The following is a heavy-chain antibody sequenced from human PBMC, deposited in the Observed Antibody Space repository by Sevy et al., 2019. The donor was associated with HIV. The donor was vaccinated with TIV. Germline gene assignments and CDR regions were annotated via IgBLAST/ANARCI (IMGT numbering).Heavy chain of an antibody. CDR2: ISGRSSYI. J-gene: IGHJ4*02. V-gene: IGHV3-21*01. CDR3: ARVLRVVRIDYFDY. D-gene: IGHD2-2*01. Sequence: GGSLRLSCAASGFIFSNYSMNWVRQAPGKGLEWVSSISGRSSYIYNADSVKGRFTISRDKAKNSLYLQMNSLRAEDTAVYYCARVLRVVRIDYFDYWGQGTLVTVSS. CDR1: GFIFSNYS.